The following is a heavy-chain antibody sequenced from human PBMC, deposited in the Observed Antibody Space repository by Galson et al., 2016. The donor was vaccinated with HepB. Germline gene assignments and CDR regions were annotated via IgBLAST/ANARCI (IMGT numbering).Heavy chain of an antibody. D-gene: IGHD3-9*01. Sequence: ETLSLTCTVSGGSISSSSYYWGWIRQPPGKGLEWLGSIYYSGSTNYNPSLQSRVTISVDKSKNQFSLNLSPVTAADTAVYYCARYYDILTGYSNYGTDVWGQGTTVTVSS. J-gene: IGHJ6*02. CDR2: IYYSGST. CDR3: ARYYDILTGYSNYGTDV. CDR1: GGSISSSSYY. V-gene: IGHV4-39*07.